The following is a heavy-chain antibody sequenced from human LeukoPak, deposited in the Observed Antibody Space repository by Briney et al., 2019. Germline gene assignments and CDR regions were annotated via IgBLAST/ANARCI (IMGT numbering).Heavy chain of an antibody. J-gene: IGHJ6*03. CDR3: ARVIAARRSLYYYYMDV. Sequence: ASVKVSCKASGYTFTSYYMHWVRQAPGQGLEWMGIINPSGGSTSYAQKFQGRVTMTRDMSTSTVYMELSSLRSEDTAVYYCARVIAARRSLYYYYMDVWGKGTTVTTSS. V-gene: IGHV1-46*01. CDR1: GYTFTSYY. CDR2: INPSGGST. D-gene: IGHD6-6*01.